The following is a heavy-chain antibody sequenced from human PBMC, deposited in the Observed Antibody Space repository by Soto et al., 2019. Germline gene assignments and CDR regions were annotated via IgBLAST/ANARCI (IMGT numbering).Heavy chain of an antibody. Sequence: GGSLRLSCAASGFTFSSYAMHWVRQAPGKGLEWVAVISYDGSNKYYADSVKGRFTISRDNSKNTLYLQMNSLRAEDTAVYYCARDYSNRYYYYYGMDVWGQGTTVTVSS. CDR1: GFTFSSYA. CDR2: ISYDGSNK. CDR3: ARDYSNRYYYYYGMDV. D-gene: IGHD4-4*01. J-gene: IGHJ6*02. V-gene: IGHV3-30-3*01.